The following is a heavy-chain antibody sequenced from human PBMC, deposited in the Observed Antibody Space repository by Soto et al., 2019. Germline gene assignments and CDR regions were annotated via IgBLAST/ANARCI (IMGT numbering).Heavy chain of an antibody. Sequence: QVQLQQWGAGLLKPSETLSLTCAVYGGSFSGYYWSWIRQPPGKGLEWMGEINHSGSTNYNPSLKSRVTISVDTSKNQFSLKLSSVTAADTAVYYCARGRRYSSSSEFSHYYYGMDVWGQGTTVTVSS. V-gene: IGHV4-34*01. D-gene: IGHD6-6*01. CDR2: INHSGST. CDR3: ARGRRYSSSSEFSHYYYGMDV. CDR1: GGSFSGYY. J-gene: IGHJ6*02.